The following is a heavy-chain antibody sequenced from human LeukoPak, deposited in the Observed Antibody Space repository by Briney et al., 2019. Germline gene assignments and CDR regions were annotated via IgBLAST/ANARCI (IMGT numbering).Heavy chain of an antibody. V-gene: IGHV3-66*01. Sequence: GGSLRPSCAASGFTVSSNYMSWVRQAPGKGLEWVSVIYSGGSTYYADSVKGRFTISRDNSKNTLYLQMNSLRAEDTAVYYCARASYGSGLYYFDYWGQGTLVTVSS. CDR2: IYSGGST. D-gene: IGHD3-10*01. J-gene: IGHJ4*02. CDR1: GFTVSSNY. CDR3: ARASYGSGLYYFDY.